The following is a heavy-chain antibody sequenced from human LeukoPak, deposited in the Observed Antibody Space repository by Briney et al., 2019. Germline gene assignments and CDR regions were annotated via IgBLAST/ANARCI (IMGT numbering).Heavy chain of an antibody. J-gene: IGHJ6*02. D-gene: IGHD4-17*01. CDR3: ARYLIGPDYAGYGMDV. CDR2: ISYDGSNK. Sequence: GGSLRLSCAASGFTFSSYAMHWVRQAPGKGREWVAVISYDGSNKYYADSVKGRFTIARDNSKNTLYLQMNSLRAEDTAVYYCARYLIGPDYAGYGMDVWGQGTTVTVSS. V-gene: IGHV3-30*04. CDR1: GFTFSSYA.